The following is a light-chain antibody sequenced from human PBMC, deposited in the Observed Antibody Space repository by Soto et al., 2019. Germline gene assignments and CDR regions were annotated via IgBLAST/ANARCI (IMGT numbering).Light chain of an antibody. CDR3: QQYGNSPRT. V-gene: IGKV3-20*01. CDR2: GSS. Sequence: EIVLTQSPATLSLSPGERATLSCRASQSVPSDYLAWYQQKPGQAPRLLIYGSSHRATGIPDRFTGSGSGTDFTLTISRLEPEDFAVYYCQQYGNSPRTFGQGTKVDIK. J-gene: IGKJ1*01. CDR1: QSVPSDY.